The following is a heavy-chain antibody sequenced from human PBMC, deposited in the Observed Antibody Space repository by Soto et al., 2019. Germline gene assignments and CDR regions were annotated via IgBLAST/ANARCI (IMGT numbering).Heavy chain of an antibody. D-gene: IGHD2-15*01. J-gene: IGHJ5*02. V-gene: IGHV4-34*01. CDR2: INHSGST. Sequence: QVQLQQWGAGLLKPSETLSLTCAVYGGSFSGYYWSWIRQPPGKGLEWLGEINHSGSTNYNPSLKSRVTISVDTSKNQFSLKLSSVTAADTAVYYCARKTRRVVVVAATHLGFDPWGQGTLVTVSS. CDR1: GGSFSGYY. CDR3: ARKTRRVVVVAATHLGFDP.